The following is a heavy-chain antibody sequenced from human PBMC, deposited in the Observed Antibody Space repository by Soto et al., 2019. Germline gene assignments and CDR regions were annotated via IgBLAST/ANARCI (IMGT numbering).Heavy chain of an antibody. CDR1: GVTFSSYS. V-gene: IGHV3-21*01. Sequence: LXLSCAGSGVTFSSYSMNWFRQAPGKGLEWVSSISSSSSYIYYADSVKGRFTISRDNAKNSLYLQMNRLRAEDTAVYYCARVGGGYQLLHAFDIWGQGTMVTVSS. D-gene: IGHD2-2*01. J-gene: IGHJ3*02. CDR2: ISSSSSYI. CDR3: ARVGGGYQLLHAFDI.